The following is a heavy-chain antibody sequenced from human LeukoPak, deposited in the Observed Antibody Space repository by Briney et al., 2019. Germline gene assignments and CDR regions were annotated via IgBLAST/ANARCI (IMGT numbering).Heavy chain of an antibody. CDR2: IYPGNSDT. Sequence: GESLKISCKGFGYSFANYWIAWVRQVPGKGLEWMAIIYPGNSDTRYSPSFQGQVTISADKSINTAYLQWSSLKASDTAIYYCVRRASRGPILVITGDNWFDPWGQGTLVTVSS. CDR1: GYSFANYW. CDR3: VRRASRGPILVITGDNWFDP. J-gene: IGHJ5*02. D-gene: IGHD3-9*01. V-gene: IGHV5-51*01.